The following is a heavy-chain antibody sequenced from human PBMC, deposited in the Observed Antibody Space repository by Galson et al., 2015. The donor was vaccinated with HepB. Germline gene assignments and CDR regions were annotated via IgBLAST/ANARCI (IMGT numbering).Heavy chain of an antibody. CDR1: GFTFSSYE. Sequence: SLRLSCAASGFTFSSYEMNWVRQAPGKGLEWVSYISSSGSTIYYANSVKGRFTISRDNAENSLYLQMNSLRAEDTAVYYCAREGYGDKASLDYWGQGTLVTVSS. D-gene: IGHD4-17*01. V-gene: IGHV3-48*03. CDR2: ISSSGSTI. CDR3: AREGYGDKASLDY. J-gene: IGHJ4*02.